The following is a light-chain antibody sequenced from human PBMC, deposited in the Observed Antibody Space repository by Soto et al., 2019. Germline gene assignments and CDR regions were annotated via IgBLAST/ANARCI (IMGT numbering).Light chain of an antibody. Sequence: EIVMTQSPATLSVSPGERATLSCRASQSVSSNLAWYQQKPGQAPRLLIYGASTRATGIPARFSGSGFGTEFTLTISSLEPEDFAVYYCQQRGDWPPITFGQGTRLEI. V-gene: IGKV3-15*01. CDR2: GAS. J-gene: IGKJ5*01. CDR3: QQRGDWPPIT. CDR1: QSVSSN.